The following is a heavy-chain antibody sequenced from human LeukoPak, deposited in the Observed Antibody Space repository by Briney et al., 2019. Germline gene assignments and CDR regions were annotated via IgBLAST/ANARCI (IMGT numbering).Heavy chain of an antibody. CDR1: GGSISSGGYY. D-gene: IGHD2-21*02. V-gene: IGHV4-39*07. CDR3: ARGGAPKHIVVVTAIWPNRRHAFDI. CDR2: INHSGST. J-gene: IGHJ3*02. Sequence: SETLSLTCTVSGGSISSGGYYWSWIRQPPGKGLEWIGEINHSGSTNYNPSLKSRVTISVDTSKNQFSLKLSSVTAADTAVYYCARGGAPKHIVVVTAIWPNRRHAFDIWGQGTMVTVSS.